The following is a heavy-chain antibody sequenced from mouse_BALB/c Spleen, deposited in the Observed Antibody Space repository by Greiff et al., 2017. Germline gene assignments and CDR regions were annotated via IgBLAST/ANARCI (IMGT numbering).Heavy chain of an antibody. J-gene: IGHJ4*01. Sequence: QVQLQQSGPGLVAPSQSLSITCTVSGFSLTSYGVHWVRQPPGKGLEWLGVIWAGGSTNYNSALMSRLSISKDNSKSQVFLKMNSLQTDDTAMYYCARDLRLRYAMDYWGQGTSVTVSS. D-gene: IGHD2-4*01. V-gene: IGHV2-9*02. CDR2: IWAGGST. CDR3: ARDLRLRYAMDY. CDR1: GFSLTSYG.